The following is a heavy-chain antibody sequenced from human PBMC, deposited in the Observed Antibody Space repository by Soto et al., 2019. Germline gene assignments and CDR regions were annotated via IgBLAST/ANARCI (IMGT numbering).Heavy chain of an antibody. D-gene: IGHD5-12*01. J-gene: IGHJ4*02. CDR2: ISGSDGST. Sequence: EVQLLESGGGLVQPGGSLSPSFAASGLTFSNYALSWFGQAPGEGLEWVSTISGSDGSTYYEDSVKGRFTISRDISKNTLYLQMNSLRAEDTAIYYCAKERSSGYYFFDYWGQGTLVTVSS. V-gene: IGHV3-23*01. CDR3: AKERSSGYYFFDY. CDR1: GLTFSNYA.